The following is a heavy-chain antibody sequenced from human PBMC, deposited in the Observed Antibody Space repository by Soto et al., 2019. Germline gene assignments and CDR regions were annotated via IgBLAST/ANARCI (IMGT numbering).Heavy chain of an antibody. CDR1: GGSFSGYY. V-gene: IGHV4-34*01. CDR3: ERGLGLFDI. J-gene: IGHJ3*02. CDR2: INQVDQSGTT. D-gene: IGHD1-26*01. Sequence: SETLSLTCAVYGGSFSGYYWTWIRQTPGKGLEWIGEINQVDQSGTTIYNPSLKSRVTISADTSKSQFSLNLSSVTAADTAVYYCERGLGLFDIWGQGTMVTVSS.